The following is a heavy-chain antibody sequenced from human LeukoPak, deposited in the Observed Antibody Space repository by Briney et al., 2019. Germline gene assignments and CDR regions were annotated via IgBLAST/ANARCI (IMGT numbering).Heavy chain of an antibody. CDR2: INPNTGDA. V-gene: IGHV1-2*02. Sequence: ASVTVSCKASGYSFSGKHMHWVRQASGLGLEWMGWINPNTGDASYAQTFQGRVSLTRDTSINTHYMELSSLRSDDTAVYYCGRDGSHFDIDYWGQGTPVTVSS. J-gene: IGHJ4*02. D-gene: IGHD3-3*02. CDR1: GYSFSGKH. CDR3: GRDGSHFDIDY.